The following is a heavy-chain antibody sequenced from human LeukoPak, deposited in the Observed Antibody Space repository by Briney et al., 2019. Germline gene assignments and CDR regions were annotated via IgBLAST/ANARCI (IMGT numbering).Heavy chain of an antibody. J-gene: IGHJ4*02. CDR3: VRGDGRDY. V-gene: IGHV3-21*06. CDR2: LSSSGRAV. Sequence: GGPLRLSGAAAGFTFSTYTLDWVPPAPGKGLEWVSSLSSSGRAVFYADSVKGQFTISSDNTKTSLSLQMSSLRAEGTAVYYCVRGDGRDYWGEGTLVTVSS. D-gene: IGHD5-24*01. CDR1: GFTFSTYT.